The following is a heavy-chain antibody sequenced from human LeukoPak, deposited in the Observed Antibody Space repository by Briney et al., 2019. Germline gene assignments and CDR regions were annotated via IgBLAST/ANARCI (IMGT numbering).Heavy chain of an antibody. CDR2: INSDGSST. CDR3: AREEVFGVVTKSNYYYYYMDV. CDR1: GFTFSSYW. J-gene: IGHJ6*03. D-gene: IGHD3-3*01. V-gene: IGHV3-74*01. Sequence: GGSLRLSCAASGFTFSSYWMHWVRQAPGKGLVWVSRINSDGSSTSYADSVKGRFTISRDNAKNTLYLQMNSLRAEDTAVYYCAREEVFGVVTKSNYYYYYMDVWGKGTTVTVSS.